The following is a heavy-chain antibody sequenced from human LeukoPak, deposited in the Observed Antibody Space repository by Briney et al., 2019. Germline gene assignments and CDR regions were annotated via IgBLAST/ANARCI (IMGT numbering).Heavy chain of an antibody. CDR1: GFTFDDYG. CDR3: ARGGRDPEAYYYYYYMDV. CDR2: INWNGGST. Sequence: GGSLRLSCAASGFTFDDYGMSWVRQAPGKGLGWVSGINWNGGSTGYADPVKGRFTISRDNAKNSLYLQMNSLRAEDTALYYCARGGRDPEAYYYYYYMDVWGKGTTVTVSS. V-gene: IGHV3-20*04. J-gene: IGHJ6*03.